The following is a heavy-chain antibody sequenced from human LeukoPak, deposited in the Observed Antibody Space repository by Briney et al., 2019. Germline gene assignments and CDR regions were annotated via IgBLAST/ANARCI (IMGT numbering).Heavy chain of an antibody. V-gene: IGHV4-59*08. D-gene: IGHD3-22*01. CDR1: GGSISSYY. Sequence: SETLSLTCTVSGGSISSYYWSWIRQPPGKGLEWIGYIYYSGSTNYNPSLKSRVTISVDTSKNQFSLKLSSVTAADTAVYYCARRRSSGYHYYFDYWGQGTLVTVSS. CDR2: IYYSGST. CDR3: ARRRSSGYHYYFDY. J-gene: IGHJ4*02.